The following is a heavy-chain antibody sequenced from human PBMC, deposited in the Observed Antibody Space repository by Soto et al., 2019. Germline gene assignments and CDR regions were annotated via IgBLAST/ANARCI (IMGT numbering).Heavy chain of an antibody. CDR2: IYYSGST. D-gene: IGHD5-12*01. Sequence: SETLSLTCTVSGGSISSYYWSWIQQPPGKGLEWIGYIYYSGSTNYNPSLKSRVTISVDTSKNQFSLKLSSATAADTAVYYCARQAARYSGYDSYYFDYWGQGTLVTVSS. CDR3: ARQAARYSGYDSYYFDY. V-gene: IGHV4-59*08. J-gene: IGHJ4*02. CDR1: GGSISSYY.